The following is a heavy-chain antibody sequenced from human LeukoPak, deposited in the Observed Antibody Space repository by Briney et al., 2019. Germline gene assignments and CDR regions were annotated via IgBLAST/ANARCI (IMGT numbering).Heavy chain of an antibody. D-gene: IGHD2-15*01. CDR1: GGTFSSYG. J-gene: IGHJ1*01. V-gene: IGHV1-46*01. CDR3: ARGSRVVVAASPLFQH. CDR2: INPSGGST. Sequence: GASVKVSCKASGGTFSSYGISWVRQAPGQGLELMGIINPSGGSTSYAQKFQGRVTMTRDTSTSTVYMELSSLRSEDTAVYYCARGSRVVVAASPLFQHWGQGTLVTVSS.